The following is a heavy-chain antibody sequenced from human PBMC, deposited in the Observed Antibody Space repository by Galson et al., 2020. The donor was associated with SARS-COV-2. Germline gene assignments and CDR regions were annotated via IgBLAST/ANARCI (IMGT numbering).Heavy chain of an antibody. CDR1: GFTFSSYE. V-gene: IGHV3-48*03. CDR2: MSSSGSTT. Sequence: GESLKISCAASGFTFSSYEMNWVRQAPGKGLEWVSYMSSSGSTTYYAASVKGRLTMSRDSAKNSVYLQMNSLRDEDTAVYYCARGLFWSDYDAGGASGPHFDPWGQGSLVAVSS. J-gene: IGHJ5*02. CDR3: ARGLFWSDYDAGGASGPHFDP. D-gene: IGHD3-3*01.